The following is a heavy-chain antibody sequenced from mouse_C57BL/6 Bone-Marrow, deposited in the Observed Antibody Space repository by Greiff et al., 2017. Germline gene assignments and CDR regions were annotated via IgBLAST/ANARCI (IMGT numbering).Heavy chain of an antibody. V-gene: IGHV1-84*01. CDR3: AREEGTTVVADWYFDV. Sequence: VQLQESGPELVKPGASVKISCKASGYTFTDYYINWVKQRPGQGLEWIGWIYPGSGNTKYNEKFKGKATLTVDTSSSTAYMQLSSLTSEDSAVYFCAREEGTTVVADWYFDVWGTGTTVTVSS. D-gene: IGHD1-1*01. CDR2: IYPGSGNT. J-gene: IGHJ1*03. CDR1: GYTFTDYY.